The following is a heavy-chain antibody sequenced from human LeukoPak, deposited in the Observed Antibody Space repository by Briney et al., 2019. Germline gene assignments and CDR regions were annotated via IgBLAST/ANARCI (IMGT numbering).Heavy chain of an antibody. D-gene: IGHD6-19*01. V-gene: IGHV3-30-3*01. J-gene: IGHJ4*02. CDR1: GFTFSSYA. Sequence: GGSLRLSCAASGFTFSSYAMHWVRQAPGKGLEWVSVISFDGSDEYYPDSVKGRFTISRDNSKNTLYLQMNNLRPEDTAVYYCASIGYSSGWYGDFDYWGQGTLVTVS. CDR3: ASIGYSSGWYGDFDY. CDR2: ISFDGSDE.